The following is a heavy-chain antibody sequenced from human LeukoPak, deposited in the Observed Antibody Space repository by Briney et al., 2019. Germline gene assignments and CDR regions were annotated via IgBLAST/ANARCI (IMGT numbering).Heavy chain of an antibody. CDR1: GLTVMSYG. V-gene: IGHV3-23*01. CDR3: ATDPRPPDP. CDR2: IIGSAVNT. Sequence: PGGSLRHSCGASGLTVMSYGVLGVRQAPGKGLEWVSTIIGSAVNTYYADSVKGRFTISRDNSKNTLYLQMNSLRAEHTAIYYCATDPRPPDPWGQGTLVAVSS. J-gene: IGHJ5*02.